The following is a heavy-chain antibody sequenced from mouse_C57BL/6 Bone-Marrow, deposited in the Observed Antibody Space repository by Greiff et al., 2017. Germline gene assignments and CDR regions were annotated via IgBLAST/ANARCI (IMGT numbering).Heavy chain of an antibody. J-gene: IGHJ2*01. CDR1: GYTFTSYW. Sequence: QVHVKQPGTELVKPGASVKLSCKASGYTFTSYWMHWVKQRPGQGLEWIGNINPSNGGPNYNEKFKSKATLTVAKSSSTAYMKLSSLTSEDSAVYYCARSGYLLWSLWGQGTTLTVSS. V-gene: IGHV1-53*01. D-gene: IGHD2-1*01. CDR2: INPSNGGP. CDR3: ARSGYLLWSL.